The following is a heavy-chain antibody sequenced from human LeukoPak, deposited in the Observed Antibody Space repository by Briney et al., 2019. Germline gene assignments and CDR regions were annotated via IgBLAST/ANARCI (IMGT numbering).Heavy chain of an antibody. D-gene: IGHD2-2*02. J-gene: IGHJ4*02. Sequence: PGGSLRLSCAAAGFTFSSYAMSWVRQAQGKGMEWDSAISGSVGSTYYADSVKGRFTISRDNSKNTLYLQMNSLRAEDTAVYYCAKNDCSSTSCYISAFDYWGQGTLVTVSS. CDR2: ISGSVGST. CDR1: GFTFSSYA. CDR3: AKNDCSSTSCYISAFDY. V-gene: IGHV3-23*01.